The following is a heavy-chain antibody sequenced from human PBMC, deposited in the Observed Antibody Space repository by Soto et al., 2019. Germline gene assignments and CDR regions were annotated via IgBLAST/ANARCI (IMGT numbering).Heavy chain of an antibody. CDR3: ARDSSGYYHDAFDI. D-gene: IGHD3-22*01. CDR1: GGSISSGDYY. CDR2: IYYSGST. Sequence: QVQLQESGPGLVKPSQTLSLTCTVSGGSISSGDYYWSWIRQPPGKGLEWIGYIYYSGSTYYNPPLKSRVTTSVDTSKNQFSLKLSSVTAADTAVYYCARDSSGYYHDAFDIWGQGTMVTVSS. V-gene: IGHV4-30-4*01. J-gene: IGHJ3*02.